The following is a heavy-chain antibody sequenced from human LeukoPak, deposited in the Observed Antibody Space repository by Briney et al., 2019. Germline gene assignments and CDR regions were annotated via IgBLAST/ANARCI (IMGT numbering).Heavy chain of an antibody. CDR2: TYYRSKWYN. CDR1: GDSVSSNSAS. D-gene: IGHD1-26*01. J-gene: IGHJ4*02. Sequence: SQTLSLTCAISGDSVSSNSASWNWIRQSPSRGLEWLGRTYYRSKWYNDYAVSVKSRISINPDTSKNQFSLQLNSVTPDDTAVYYCEKRKRGAIDYWGQETLATVSS. CDR3: EKRKRGAIDY. V-gene: IGHV6-1*01.